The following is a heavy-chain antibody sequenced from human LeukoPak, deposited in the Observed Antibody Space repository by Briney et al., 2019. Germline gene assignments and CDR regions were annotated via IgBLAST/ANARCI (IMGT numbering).Heavy chain of an antibody. V-gene: IGHV4-39*01. CDR3: ASLRFLEWLGWFDP. J-gene: IGHJ5*02. CDR2: IYYSGST. Sequence: SETLSLTCTVSGGSISSSSYYWGWIRQPPGKGLEWIGSIYYSGSTYYNPSLKSRVTISVDTSKNQFSLKLSSVTAADTAVYYCASLRFLEWLGWFDPWGQGTLVTVSS. CDR1: GGSISSSSYY. D-gene: IGHD3-3*01.